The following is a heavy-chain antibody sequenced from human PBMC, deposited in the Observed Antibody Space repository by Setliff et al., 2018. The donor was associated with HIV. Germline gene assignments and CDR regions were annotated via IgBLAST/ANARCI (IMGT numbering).Heavy chain of an antibody. CDR3: ARVTNSGKGRFDY. CDR2: INHSGST. Sequence: SETLSLTCAVYGGSFSSYFWSWIRQPPGKGLEWIGEINHSGSTNYNPSLKSRVTISVDTSKNQFSLKLSSVTAADTAVYYCARVTNSGKGRFDYWGQGTLVTVSS. V-gene: IGHV4-34*01. J-gene: IGHJ4*02. D-gene: IGHD6-19*01. CDR1: GGSFSSYF.